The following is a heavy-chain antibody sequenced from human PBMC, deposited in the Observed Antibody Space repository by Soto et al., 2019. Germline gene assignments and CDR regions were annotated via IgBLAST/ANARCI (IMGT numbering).Heavy chain of an antibody. J-gene: IGHJ6*02. CDR1: GGTFSSYA. D-gene: IGHD3-3*01. CDR2: IIPIFGTA. V-gene: IGHV1-69*13. CDR3: ARDRADFWSGYYNWNYYYGMDV. Sequence: SVKVSCKASGGTFSSYAISWVRQAPGQGLEWMGGIIPIFGTANYAQKFQGRVTITADESTSTAYMELRSLRSDDTAVYYCARDRADFWSGYYNWNYYYGMDVWGQGTTVTVSS.